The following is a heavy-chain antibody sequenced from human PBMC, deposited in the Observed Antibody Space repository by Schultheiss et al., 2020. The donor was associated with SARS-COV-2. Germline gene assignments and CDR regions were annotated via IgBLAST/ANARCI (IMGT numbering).Heavy chain of an antibody. J-gene: IGHJ4*02. Sequence: SETLSLTCTVSGGSISSGGYYWSWIRQPAGKGLEWIGRIYTSGSTNYNPSLKSRVTMSVDTSKNQFSLKLSSVTAADTAVYYCASLDSSGYYILRYWGQGTLVTVSS. V-gene: IGHV4-61*02. CDR3: ASLDSSGYYILRY. CDR1: GGSISSGGYY. CDR2: IYTSGST. D-gene: IGHD3-22*01.